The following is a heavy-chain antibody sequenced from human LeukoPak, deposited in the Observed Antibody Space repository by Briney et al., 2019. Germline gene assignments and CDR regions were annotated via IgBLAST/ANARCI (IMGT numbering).Heavy chain of an antibody. CDR2: INSNGGIT. J-gene: IGHJ4*02. CDR1: GFTLDDYG. Sequence: TGGSLRLSCAASGFTLDDYGLNWVRQAPGKGLEWVSGINSNGGITGYADSVKGRFIISRDNSKNSLFLQMSSLRADDTAFYYCARRGYNYAFDYWGQGTLVTVSS. V-gene: IGHV3-20*04. D-gene: IGHD5-18*01. CDR3: ARRGYNYAFDY.